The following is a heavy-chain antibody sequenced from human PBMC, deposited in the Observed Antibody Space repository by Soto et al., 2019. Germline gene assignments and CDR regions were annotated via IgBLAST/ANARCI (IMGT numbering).Heavy chain of an antibody. CDR3: ARVPLGITMIVVVTSGFDY. D-gene: IGHD3-22*01. Sequence: VKVSCKASGYTFTSYGISWVRQAPGQGLEWMGWISAYNGNTNYAQKLQGRVTMTTDTSTSTAYMELRSLRSDDTAVYYCARVPLGITMIVVVTSGFDYWGQGTLVTVSS. CDR1: GYTFTSYG. V-gene: IGHV1-18*01. CDR2: ISAYNGNT. J-gene: IGHJ4*02.